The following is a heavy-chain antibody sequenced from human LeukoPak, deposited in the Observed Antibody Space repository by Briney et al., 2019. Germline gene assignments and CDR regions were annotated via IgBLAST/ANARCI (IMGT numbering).Heavy chain of an antibody. V-gene: IGHV3-30-3*01. CDR2: ISYDGSNK. D-gene: IGHD2-21*01. CDR3: ARETYCGGDCYSGPDAFDI. J-gene: IGHJ3*02. CDR1: GFTFSSYA. Sequence: GGSLRLSCAAFGFTFSSYAMHWVRQAPGKGLEWVAVISYDGSNKYYADSVKGRFTISRDNSKNTLYLQMNSLRAEDTAVYYCARETYCGGDCYSGPDAFDIWGQGTMVTVSS.